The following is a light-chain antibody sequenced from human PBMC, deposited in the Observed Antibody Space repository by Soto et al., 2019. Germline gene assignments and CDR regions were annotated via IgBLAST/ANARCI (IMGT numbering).Light chain of an antibody. Sequence: QSVLTQPASVSGSPGQSITISCTGTSSDVGGYNYVSRYQQHPGKAPKVIIYEVSNRPSGVSNRFSGSKSGNTASLTISGLQAEDEADYYCNSYTSSSARVFGGGTKLTVL. CDR3: NSYTSSSARV. CDR1: SSDVGGYNY. V-gene: IGLV2-14*01. J-gene: IGLJ3*02. CDR2: EVS.